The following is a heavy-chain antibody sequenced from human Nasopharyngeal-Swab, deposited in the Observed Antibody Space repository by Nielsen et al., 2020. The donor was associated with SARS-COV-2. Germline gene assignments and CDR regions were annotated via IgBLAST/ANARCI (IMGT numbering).Heavy chain of an antibody. CDR3: AGGDWGHFDY. Sequence: WIRQSPSRGLEWLGRTYYRSKWYNDYAESVKSRVTISPDTSKNQVSLQLNSVTPEDTGVYYCAGGDWGHFDYWGQGTLVTVSS. V-gene: IGHV6-1*01. D-gene: IGHD7-27*01. CDR2: TYYRSKWYN. J-gene: IGHJ4*02.